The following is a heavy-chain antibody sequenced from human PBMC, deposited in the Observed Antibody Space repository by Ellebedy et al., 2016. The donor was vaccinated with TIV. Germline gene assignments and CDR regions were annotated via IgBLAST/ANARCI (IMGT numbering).Heavy chain of an antibody. CDR2: SGGGDNL. CDR1: GFTFRNFA. Sequence: PGGSLRLSCAASGFTFRNFAMTWVRQAPGKGLEWVSTSGGGDNLYYADSVTGRFTISRDDSKNTLYLQMNSLRDEDTAVYYCASGRGIFGGRWGQGTLVTVSS. V-gene: IGHV3-23*01. CDR3: ASGRGIFGGR. D-gene: IGHD3-3*01. J-gene: IGHJ4*02.